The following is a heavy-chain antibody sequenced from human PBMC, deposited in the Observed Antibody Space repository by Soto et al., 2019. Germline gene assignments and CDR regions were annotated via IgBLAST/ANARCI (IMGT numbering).Heavy chain of an antibody. Sequence: PGGSLRLPWRVSACTFNNFGMHWVRQAPGNGLGWMAVIPYHGSEKHSEDSMKVRLTMSRDNSKYTLYLQMNNLRADDTAISFCVTERVAGAYGHCYGMEVWGRGTTVAF. V-gene: IGHV3-30*03. CDR2: IPYHGSEK. J-gene: IGHJ6*01. D-gene: IGHD6-19*01. CDR1: ACTFNNFG. CDR3: VTERVAGAYGHCYGMEV.